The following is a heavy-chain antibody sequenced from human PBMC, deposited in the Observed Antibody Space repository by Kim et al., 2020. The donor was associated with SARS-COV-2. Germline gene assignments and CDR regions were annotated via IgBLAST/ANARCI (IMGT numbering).Heavy chain of an antibody. CDR3: ASEIAVACTSHDY. J-gene: IGHJ4*02. V-gene: IGHV3-48*03. Sequence: YTVSVRVRFTISTANAKHSLYLQMNSLRAADTAIYYCASEIAVACTSHDYWGQGTLVTVSS. D-gene: IGHD6-19*01.